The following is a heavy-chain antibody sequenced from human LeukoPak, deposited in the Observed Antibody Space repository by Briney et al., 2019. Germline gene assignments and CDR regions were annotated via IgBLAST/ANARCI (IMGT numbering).Heavy chain of an antibody. CDR2: INHSGST. D-gene: IGHD3-16*02. CDR1: GGSFSGYY. Sequence: SETLSLTCAVYGGSFSGYYWSWIRQPPGKGLEWIGEINHSGSTYYNPSLKSRVTISVDTSKNQFSLKLSSVTAADTAVYYCARGPYDYVWGSYRPFDYWGQGTLVTVSS. J-gene: IGHJ4*02. CDR3: ARGPYDYVWGSYRPFDY. V-gene: IGHV4-34*01.